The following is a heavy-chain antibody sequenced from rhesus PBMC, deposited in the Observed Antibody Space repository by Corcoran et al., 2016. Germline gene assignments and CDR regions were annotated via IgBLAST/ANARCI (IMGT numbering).Heavy chain of an antibody. Sequence: QVQLQESGPGVVKPWETLSLSCAVSGGSISDNSRWSWIRQPPGKGLEWIGYISGGSSTTNYKPSLRSRVTISKDTSKNQFSLKLSSVTAADTAVYYCASQSLAYYNIWTGYPYYFDCWGQGVLVTVSS. J-gene: IGHJ4*01. V-gene: IGHV4S10*01. CDR1: GGSISDNSR. CDR2: ISGGSSTT. CDR3: ASQSLAYYNIWTGYPYYFDC. D-gene: IGHD3-3*01.